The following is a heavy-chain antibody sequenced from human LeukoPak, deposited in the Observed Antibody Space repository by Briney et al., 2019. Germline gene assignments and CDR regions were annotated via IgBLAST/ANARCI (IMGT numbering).Heavy chain of an antibody. Sequence: SETLSLTCTVSGDSISTYYWSWIRQPPGKGLEWIGYIYYSGSTNYNPSLKSRVTISVDTSKNQFSLKLSSVTAADTAVYYCARGGHSGFDYWGQGTLVTVSS. CDR2: IYYSGST. CDR1: GDSISTYY. D-gene: IGHD5-12*01. CDR3: ARGGHSGFDY. J-gene: IGHJ4*02. V-gene: IGHV4-59*01.